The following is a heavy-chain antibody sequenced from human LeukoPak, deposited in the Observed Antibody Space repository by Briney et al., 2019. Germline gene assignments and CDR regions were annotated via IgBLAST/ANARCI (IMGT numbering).Heavy chain of an antibody. J-gene: IGHJ4*02. Sequence: GGSLRLSCAASGFTFSNAWMSWVRQAPGKGLEWVGRIKSKTDGGTTDYAAPMKGRFTISRDDSKNTLYLQMNSLKTEDTAVYYCTTLEDGYNSPRSDYWGQGTLVTVSS. CDR2: IKSKTDGGTT. CDR3: TTLEDGYNSPRSDY. V-gene: IGHV3-15*01. CDR1: GFTFSNAW. D-gene: IGHD5-24*01.